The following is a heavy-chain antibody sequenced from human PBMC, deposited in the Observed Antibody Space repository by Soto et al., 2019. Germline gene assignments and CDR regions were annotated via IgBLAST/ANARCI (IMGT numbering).Heavy chain of an antibody. J-gene: IGHJ5*02. V-gene: IGHV1-69*13. CDR2: SIPIFGTA. Sequence: GAAVNVSFKSSGGTFSRYAISWVRQAPGQGREGMGGSIPIFGTANYAQKFQGRVTITADEYTTTDYMEMSSLRSEDTAVYYCASPPRSSPHRGWFDPWGQGTLVTVSS. D-gene: IGHD6-13*01. CDR1: GGTFSRYA. CDR3: ASPPRSSPHRGWFDP.